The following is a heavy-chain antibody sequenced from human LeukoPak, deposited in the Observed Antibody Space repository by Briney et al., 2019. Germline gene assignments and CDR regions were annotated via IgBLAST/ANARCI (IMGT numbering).Heavy chain of an antibody. V-gene: IGHV1-2*06. CDR3: ASVRWNEFDY. CDR2: INPNSGGT. Sequence: GASVKVSCKASGYTFTSYYMHWVRQAPGQGLEWMGRINPNSGGTNYAQKFQGRVTMTRDTSISTAYMELSGLRSDDTAVYYCASVRWNEFDYWAREPWSPSPQ. J-gene: IGHJ4*02. D-gene: IGHD1-1*01. CDR1: GYTFTSYY.